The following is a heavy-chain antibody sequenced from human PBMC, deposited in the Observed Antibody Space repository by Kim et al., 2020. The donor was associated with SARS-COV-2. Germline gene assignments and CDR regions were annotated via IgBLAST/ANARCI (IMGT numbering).Heavy chain of an antibody. V-gene: IGHV3-7*05. CDR3: ASFTDTNGWFSLDY. CDR2: IKQDGSVK. Sequence: GGSLRLSCVASGFTFRNYWMGWVRQAPGKGLEWVANIKQDGSVKPYVDSVKGRFTISRDNAENSLYLQMNSLRAEDTAIYYCASFTDTNGWFSLDYWGQGTLVTVSS. CDR1: GFTFRNYW. J-gene: IGHJ4*02. D-gene: IGHD6-19*01.